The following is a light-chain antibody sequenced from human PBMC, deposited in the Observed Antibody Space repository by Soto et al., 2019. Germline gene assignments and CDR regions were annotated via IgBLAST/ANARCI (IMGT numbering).Light chain of an antibody. CDR3: QHYSVFPFT. CDR2: KAS. J-gene: IGKJ4*01. V-gene: IGKV1-5*03. Sequence: DIQMTQFPSTLSASVGDRVTITCRASESISSWLAWYQQKPGKAPKILIYKASTLQSGVPSRFTGSGSGTEFTLTISSLQPDDFATYYCQHYSVFPFTFGGGTKVEIK. CDR1: ESISSW.